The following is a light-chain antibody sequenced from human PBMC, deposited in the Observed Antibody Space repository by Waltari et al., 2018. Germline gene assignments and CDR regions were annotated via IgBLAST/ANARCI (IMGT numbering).Light chain of an antibody. CDR3: QQSYITPYT. Sequence: DIQMTQAQSSLSASVGARVTMTCRASQSITSHLNWFQQQPGKAPKLLIHTASSLQSGVPSRFSGSGSGTHFTLTITSLQPEDFATYFCQQSYITPYTFGQGTKLEIK. J-gene: IGKJ2*01. CDR2: TAS. V-gene: IGKV1-39*01. CDR1: QSITSH.